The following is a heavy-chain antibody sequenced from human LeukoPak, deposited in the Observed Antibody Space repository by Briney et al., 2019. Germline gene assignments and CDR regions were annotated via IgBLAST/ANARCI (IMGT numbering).Heavy chain of an antibody. Sequence: PGGSLRLSCAASGFTFSSYSMNWVRQAPGEGLGWVSSISSSSPYIYYADSVKGRFTISRDNAKNSLFLQMNSLRADDTAVYYCARGYGSGRLNVLFDYWGQGTLVTVSS. V-gene: IGHV3-21*01. CDR1: GFTFSSYS. D-gene: IGHD3-10*01. J-gene: IGHJ4*02. CDR3: ARGYGSGRLNVLFDY. CDR2: ISSSSPYI.